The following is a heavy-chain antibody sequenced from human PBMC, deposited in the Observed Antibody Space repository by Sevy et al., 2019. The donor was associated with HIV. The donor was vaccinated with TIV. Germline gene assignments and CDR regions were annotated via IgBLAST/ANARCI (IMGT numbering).Heavy chain of an antibody. CDR3: ARDSCGGDCSPGYYYYYYMDV. J-gene: IGHJ6*03. D-gene: IGHD2-21*02. V-gene: IGHV1-69*13. CDR2: IIPIFGTA. CDR1: GGTFSSYA. Sequence: ASVKVSCKASGGTFSSYAISWVRQAPGQGLEWMGRIIPIFGTANYAQKFQGRVTITADESTSTAYMELSSLRSEDTAVYYCARDSCGGDCSPGYYYYYYMDVWGKGTTVTVSS.